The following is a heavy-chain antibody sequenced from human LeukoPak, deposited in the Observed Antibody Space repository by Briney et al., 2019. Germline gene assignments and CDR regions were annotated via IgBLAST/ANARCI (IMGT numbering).Heavy chain of an antibody. D-gene: IGHD6-19*01. Sequence: GGSLRLSCAASGFTFSSYGMHWVRQAPGKGLEWVAVIWYDGSNKYYADSVKGRFTISRDNSKNTLYLQMNSLRAEDTAAYYCAREGIAVAAASLAFDYWGQGTLVTVSS. CDR1: GFTFSSYG. J-gene: IGHJ4*02. CDR2: IWYDGSNK. V-gene: IGHV3-33*01. CDR3: AREGIAVAAASLAFDY.